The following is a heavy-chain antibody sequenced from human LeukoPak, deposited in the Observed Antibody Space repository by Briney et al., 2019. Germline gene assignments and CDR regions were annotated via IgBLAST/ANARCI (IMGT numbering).Heavy chain of an antibody. V-gene: IGHV3-23*01. D-gene: IGHD6-13*01. Sequence: GRSLRLSCAASGFTFSSYAMSWVRQAPGKGLEWVSGISGSGGSTNYADSVKGRFTISRDNSKNTLFLQMNSLRAEDTAVYYCAKRKSIAAAAAYYFDYWGQGTLVTVSS. CDR2: ISGSGGST. CDR3: AKRKSIAAAAAYYFDY. CDR1: GFTFSSYA. J-gene: IGHJ4*02.